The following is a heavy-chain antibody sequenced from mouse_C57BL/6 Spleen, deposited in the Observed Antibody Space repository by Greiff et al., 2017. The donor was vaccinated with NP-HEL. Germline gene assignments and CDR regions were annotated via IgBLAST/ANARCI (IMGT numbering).Heavy chain of an antibody. D-gene: IGHD1-1*01. CDR2: IHPNSGST. V-gene: IGHV1-64*01. CDR1: GYTFTSYW. J-gene: IGHJ4*01. Sequence: QVQLQQPGAELVKPGASVKLSCKASGYTFTSYWMHWVKQRPGQGLEWIGMIHPNSGSTNYNEKFKSKATLTVDKSSSTAYMQLSSLTSEDSAVYYCARMTTVVGLDYYAMDYWGQGTSVTVSS. CDR3: ARMTTVVGLDYYAMDY.